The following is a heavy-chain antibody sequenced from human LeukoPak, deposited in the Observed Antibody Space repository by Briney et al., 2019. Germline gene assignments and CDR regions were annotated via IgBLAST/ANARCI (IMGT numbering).Heavy chain of an antibody. D-gene: IGHD3-3*01. V-gene: IGHV4-39*01. Sequence: SETLSLTCTVSGGSISSSSYYWGWIRQPPGKGLEWIGSIYYSGSTYYNPSLKSRVTISVDTSKNQFSLKLSSVTAADTAVYYCARHITIFGVVIKEGSYYFDYWGQGTLVTVSS. CDR2: IYYSGST. CDR1: GGSISSSSYY. CDR3: ARHITIFGVVIKEGSYYFDY. J-gene: IGHJ4*02.